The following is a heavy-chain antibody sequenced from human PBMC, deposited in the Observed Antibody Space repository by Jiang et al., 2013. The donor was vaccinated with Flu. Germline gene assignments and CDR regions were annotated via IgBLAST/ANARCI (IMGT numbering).Heavy chain of an antibody. Sequence: LLKPSETLSLTCTVYGGSFSGDYWWNWIRQPPGKGLEWIGELSHSGSTKSNPSLQSRVAISLDTSKTQFSLRLSSVTAADTAVYYCMNSMIRGIVTEETWGQGTLVTVSS. CDR2: LSHSGST. J-gene: IGHJ4*02. CDR1: GGSFSGDY. CDR3: MNSMIRGIVTEET. D-gene: IGHD3-10*01. V-gene: IGHV4-34*01.